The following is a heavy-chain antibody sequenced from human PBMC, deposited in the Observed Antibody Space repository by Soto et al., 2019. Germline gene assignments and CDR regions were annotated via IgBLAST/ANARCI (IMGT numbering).Heavy chain of an antibody. J-gene: IGHJ4*02. CDR3: ARASMIVEKYDF. D-gene: IGHD3-22*01. Sequence: QVQLVQSGAEVKKPGASVKVSCKASGYSFIGYYIHWVRQAPGQGLEWMGWMTPNSGGTDYAQKFQGRVTMIRDTSISTAYMELNSLSSDDTAVYYCARASMIVEKYDFWGQGTQVTVSS. CDR2: MTPNSGGT. V-gene: IGHV1-2*02. CDR1: GYSFIGYY.